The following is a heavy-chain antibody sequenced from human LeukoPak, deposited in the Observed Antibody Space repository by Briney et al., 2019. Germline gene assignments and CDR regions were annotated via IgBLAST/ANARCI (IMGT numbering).Heavy chain of an antibody. CDR3: VRPRVGPWAFDI. J-gene: IGHJ3*02. CDR2: IIPIFGTA. V-gene: IGHV1-69*13. D-gene: IGHD1-26*01. CDR1: GGTFSSYA. Sequence: SVKVSCKASGGTFSSYAISWVRQAPGQGLEWMGGIIPIFGTANYAQKFQGRVTITADESTSTAYMELSSLRSEDTAVYYCVRPRVGPWAFDIWGQGTMVTVSS.